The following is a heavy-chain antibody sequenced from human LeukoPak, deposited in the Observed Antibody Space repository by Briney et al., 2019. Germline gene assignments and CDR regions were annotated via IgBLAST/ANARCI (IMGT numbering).Heavy chain of an antibody. Sequence: GGSLRLSCAASGFTFSSYAMHWVRQAPGKGLEWVAVISYDGSNKYYADSVKGRFTISRDNSKNTLYLQMNSLRAEDTAVYYCARDALLWFGEFNYYYYYMDVWGKGTTVTVSS. V-gene: IGHV3-30-3*01. CDR1: GFTFSSYA. D-gene: IGHD3-10*01. CDR3: ARDALLWFGEFNYYYYYMDV. J-gene: IGHJ6*03. CDR2: ISYDGSNK.